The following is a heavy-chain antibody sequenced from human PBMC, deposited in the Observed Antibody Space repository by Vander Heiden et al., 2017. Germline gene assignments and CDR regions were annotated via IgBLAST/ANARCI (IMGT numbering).Heavy chain of an antibody. CDR1: GYIFTNYW. CDR2: IYPGDSDT. J-gene: IGHJ4*02. CDR3: ARHGQSFDY. V-gene: IGHV5-51*01. Sequence: EVQLVQSGAEVRKPGESLKFCCRASGYIFTNYWIGWVRQMPGKALEWMGIIYPGDSDTRYSPSFQGQVSISADKSITTAYLQWSSLKASDTAMYFCARHGQSFDYWGQGNLVTVSS.